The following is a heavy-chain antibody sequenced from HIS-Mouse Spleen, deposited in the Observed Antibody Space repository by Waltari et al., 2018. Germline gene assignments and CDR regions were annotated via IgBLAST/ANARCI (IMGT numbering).Heavy chain of an antibody. CDR2: IYYSGGT. J-gene: IGHJ2*01. V-gene: IGHV4-39*07. CDR1: GGSISSSSYY. D-gene: IGHD6-13*01. CDR3: AREIPYSSSWYDWYFDL. Sequence: QLQLQESGPGLVKPSETLSLTCTVSGGSISSSSYYWGWIRQPPGKGLEWIGSIYYSGGTYYNPSLRSQVTISVETSKNQFSLKLSSVTAADTAVYYCAREIPYSSSWYDWYFDLWGRGTLVTVSS.